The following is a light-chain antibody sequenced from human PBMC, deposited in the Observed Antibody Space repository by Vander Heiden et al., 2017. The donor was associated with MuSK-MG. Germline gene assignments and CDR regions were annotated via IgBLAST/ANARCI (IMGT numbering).Light chain of an antibody. CDR2: KAS. J-gene: IGKJ2*01. Sequence: DIQMSQSASTLPASVGDRVTITCRASQSISSWLAWYQLNPGKAPKLLIYKASSLESGVPSRFSGSGCATELTLTIISRQPDDFAAYYGQQYNSYSPYTLGQGTKVDIK. CDR3: QQYNSYSPYT. V-gene: IGKV1-5*03. CDR1: QSISSW.